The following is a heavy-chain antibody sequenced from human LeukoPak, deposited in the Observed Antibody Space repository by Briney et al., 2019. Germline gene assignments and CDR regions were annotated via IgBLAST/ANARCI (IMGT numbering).Heavy chain of an antibody. J-gene: IGHJ6*02. D-gene: IGHD2-2*01. CDR1: GGSISSGGYY. CDR2: IYYSGST. V-gene: IGHV4-31*03. CDR3: ARADIVVVPAATRTYGMDV. Sequence: SETLSLTCTVSGGSISSGGYYWSWNRQHPGKGLEWIGYIYYSGSTYYNPSLKSRVTISVDTSKNQFSLKLSSVTAADTAVYYCARADIVVVPAATRTYGMDVWGQGTTVTVSS.